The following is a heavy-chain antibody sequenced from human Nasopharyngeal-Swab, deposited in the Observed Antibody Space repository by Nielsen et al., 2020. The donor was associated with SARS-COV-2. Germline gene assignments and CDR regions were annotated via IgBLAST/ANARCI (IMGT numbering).Heavy chain of an antibody. CDR1: GFTFSSYG. CDR3: ARASYYDFWSAIRGPVYYYYYGMDV. D-gene: IGHD3-3*01. CDR2: IWYDGSNK. J-gene: IGHJ6*02. V-gene: IGHV3-33*01. Sequence: GGSLKISCAASGFTFSSYGMHWVRQAPGKGLEWVAVIWYDGSNKYYADSVKGRFTISRDNSKNTLYLQMNSLRAEDTAVYYCARASYYDFWSAIRGPVYYYYYGMDVWGQGTTVTVSS.